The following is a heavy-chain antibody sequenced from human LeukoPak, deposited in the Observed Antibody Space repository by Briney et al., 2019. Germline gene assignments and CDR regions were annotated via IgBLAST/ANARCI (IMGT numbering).Heavy chain of an antibody. CDR1: GYTFTSYA. CDR3: ARGRSPGTSMEYYYYVDV. J-gene: IGHJ6*03. Sequence: GASVKVSCKASGYTFTSYAMHWVRQAPGQRLEWMGWINAGNGNTKYSQKFQGRVTITRDTSASTAYMELSSLRSEDTAVYYCARGRSPGTSMEYYYYVDVWGKGTTVTVSS. D-gene: IGHD1-1*01. V-gene: IGHV1-3*01. CDR2: INAGNGNT.